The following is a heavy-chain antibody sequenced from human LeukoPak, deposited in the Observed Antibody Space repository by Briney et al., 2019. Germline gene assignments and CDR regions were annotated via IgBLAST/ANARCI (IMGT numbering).Heavy chain of an antibody. CDR3: ARDRDGFQDY. V-gene: IGHV4-30-4*01. D-gene: IGHD3-10*01. CDR2: IYYSGST. Sequence: PSETLSLTCTVSGVSISRGDYYWSWIRQPPGKGLEWIGYIYYSGSTYYNPSLKSRLTISVDTSKDQFSLQLSSVTAADKAVYYCARDRDGFQDYWGKGTLVPVSS. J-gene: IGHJ4*02. CDR1: GVSISRGDYY.